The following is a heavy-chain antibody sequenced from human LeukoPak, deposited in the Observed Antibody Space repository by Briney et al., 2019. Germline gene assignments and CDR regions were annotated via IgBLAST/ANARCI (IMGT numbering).Heavy chain of an antibody. Sequence: SETLSLTCTVSGDSISTYYWTWIRQPPGKGLEWIGYIPDSGSTNYNPSLKGRVTISLDTSKNQFSLKLISLTAADTAAYYCARVEYGDYGWFDPWGQGTLVTVSS. CDR3: ARVEYGDYGWFDP. V-gene: IGHV4-59*01. D-gene: IGHD4-17*01. J-gene: IGHJ5*02. CDR1: GDSISTYY. CDR2: IPDSGST.